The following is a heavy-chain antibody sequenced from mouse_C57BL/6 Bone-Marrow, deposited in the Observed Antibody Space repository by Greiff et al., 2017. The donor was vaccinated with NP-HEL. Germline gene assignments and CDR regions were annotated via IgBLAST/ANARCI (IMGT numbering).Heavy chain of an antibody. CDR1: GFTFSSYA. D-gene: IGHD4-1*01. Sequence: EVKVVESGGGLVKPGGSLKLSCAASGFTFSSYAMSWVRQTPEKRLEWVATISDGGSYTYYPDNVKGRFTISRDNAKNNLYLQMSNLKSEDTAMYYCARAGFNYWGQGTTLAVSS. V-gene: IGHV5-4*03. CDR3: ARAGFNY. J-gene: IGHJ2*01. CDR2: ISDGGSYT.